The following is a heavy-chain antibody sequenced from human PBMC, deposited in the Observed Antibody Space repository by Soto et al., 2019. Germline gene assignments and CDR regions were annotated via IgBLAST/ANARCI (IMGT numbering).Heavy chain of an antibody. CDR3: ARGTNDFWSGYYLYYYYYMDV. D-gene: IGHD3-3*01. CDR2: MNPNSGNT. CDR1: GYTFTSYD. V-gene: IGHV1-8*01. J-gene: IGHJ6*03. Sequence: GASVKVSCKASGYTFTSYDINWVRQATGQGLEWMGWMNPNSGNTGYAQKFQGRVTMTRNTSISTAYMELSSLRSEDTAVYYCARGTNDFWSGYYLYYYYYMDVWGKGTTVTGSS.